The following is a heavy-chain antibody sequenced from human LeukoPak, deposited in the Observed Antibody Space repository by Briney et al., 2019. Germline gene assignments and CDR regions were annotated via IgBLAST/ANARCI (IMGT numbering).Heavy chain of an antibody. CDR3: AILTGYSSSWYDY. Sequence: PGGSLRLSCAASGFTFSSYAMSWVRQAPGKGLEWVSAISGSGGSTYYADSVKGRFTISRDKSKNTLYLQMNSLRAEDTAVYYCAILTGYSSSWYDYWGQGTLVTVSS. J-gene: IGHJ4*02. CDR1: GFTFSSYA. D-gene: IGHD6-13*01. V-gene: IGHV3-23*01. CDR2: ISGSGGST.